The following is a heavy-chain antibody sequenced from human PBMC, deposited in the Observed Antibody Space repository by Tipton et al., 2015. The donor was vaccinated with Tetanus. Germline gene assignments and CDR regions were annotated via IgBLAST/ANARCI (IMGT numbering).Heavy chain of an antibody. CDR2: IYTSGST. Sequence: LRLSCTVSGGSISSSSYYWGWIRQPPGKGLEWIGRIYTSGSTNYNPSLKSRVTISVDTSKNQFSLKLSSVTAADTAVYYCARDAASRVFGWDHYFDYWGQGTLVTVSS. V-gene: IGHV4-39*07. CDR1: GGSISSSSYY. J-gene: IGHJ4*02. CDR3: ARDAASRVFGWDHYFDY. D-gene: IGHD1-26*01.